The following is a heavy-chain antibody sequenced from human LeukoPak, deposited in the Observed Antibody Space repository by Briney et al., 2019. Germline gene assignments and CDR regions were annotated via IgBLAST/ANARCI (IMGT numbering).Heavy chain of an antibody. J-gene: IGHJ4*02. CDR2: ISYDGSNK. Sequence: PGGSLRLSCAASGFTFSSYGMHWVRQAPGKGLEWVAVISYDGSNKYYADSVKGRFTISRDNAKNSLYLQMNSLRAEDTAVYYCARDFRQLWLRTFDYWGQGTLVTVSS. D-gene: IGHD5-18*01. V-gene: IGHV3-30*03. CDR3: ARDFRQLWLRTFDY. CDR1: GFTFSSYG.